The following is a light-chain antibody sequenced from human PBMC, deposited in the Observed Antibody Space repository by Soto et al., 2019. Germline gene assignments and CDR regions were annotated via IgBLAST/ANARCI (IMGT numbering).Light chain of an antibody. CDR1: QSVSSN. J-gene: IGKJ2*01. CDR3: QQYDKWPPNYT. Sequence: EIVMTQSPATLSVSPGERATLSCRASQSVSSNLAWYQQKPGQAPRLLIYRASIRATGIPATFSGSGSGTEFTLTISSLQSEDSAVYYCQQYDKWPPNYTFGQGTKLE. V-gene: IGKV3-15*01. CDR2: RAS.